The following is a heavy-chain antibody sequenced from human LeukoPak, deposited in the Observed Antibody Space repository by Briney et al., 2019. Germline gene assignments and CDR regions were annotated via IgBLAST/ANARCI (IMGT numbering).Heavy chain of an antibody. D-gene: IGHD1-26*01. CDR3: AKAREYSGSYRPGPTPYYYGMDV. Sequence: GGSLRLSCAASGFTFSSYAMSGVGQAPGKGLEWVSGISGTGGNTYYADSVKGRFTISRDNSKNTLYLHMNSLRAEDTAVFCSAKAREYSGSYRPGPTPYYYGMDVWGQGTTVTVSS. CDR1: GFTFSSYA. J-gene: IGHJ6*02. V-gene: IGHV3-23*01. CDR2: ISGTGGNT.